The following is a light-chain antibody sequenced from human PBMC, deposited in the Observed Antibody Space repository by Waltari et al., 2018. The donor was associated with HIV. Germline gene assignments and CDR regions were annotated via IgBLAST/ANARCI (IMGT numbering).Light chain of an antibody. V-gene: IGLV2-14*01. CDR3: SSYTGSSTLWV. Sequence: QSALTQPASVSGSPGQSITISCTGTSSDVGRYKYVSWYQQHPGKAPKLIVYEVSNRPSGVSNRVSGSKSGNTASLTISGLQAEDEADYYCSSYTGSSTLWVFGGGTKLTVL. J-gene: IGLJ3*02. CDR2: EVS. CDR1: SSDVGRYKY.